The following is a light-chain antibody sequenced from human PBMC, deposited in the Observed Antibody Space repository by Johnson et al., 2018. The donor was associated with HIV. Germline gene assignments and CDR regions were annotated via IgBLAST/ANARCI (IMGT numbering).Light chain of an antibody. V-gene: IGLV1-51*02. CDR2: AKN. Sequence: QSVLTQPPSVSAPPGQNVTISCSGSSSNIGNNLASWYQQLPGTAPKLLIYAKNKRPSGVPDRFSASKSGTSATLDITGLQTGDEADYYCAAWDTSLRSGCFGTGTKVTVL. CDR1: SSNIGNNL. J-gene: IGLJ1*01. CDR3: AAWDTSLRSGC.